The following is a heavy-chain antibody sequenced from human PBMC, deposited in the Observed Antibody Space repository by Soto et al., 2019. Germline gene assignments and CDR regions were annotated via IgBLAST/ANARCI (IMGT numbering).Heavy chain of an antibody. V-gene: IGHV5-51*01. CDR1: GYSFTSYW. D-gene: IGHD6-13*01. Sequence: PGESLKISCKGSGYSFTSYWIGWVRQMPGKGLEWMGIIYPGDSDTRYSPSFQGQVTISADKSISTAYLQWSSLKASDTAIYYCARTAASGKYYYGVDVWGQGTTVTVSS. CDR3: ARTAASGKYYYGVDV. CDR2: IYPGDSDT. J-gene: IGHJ6*02.